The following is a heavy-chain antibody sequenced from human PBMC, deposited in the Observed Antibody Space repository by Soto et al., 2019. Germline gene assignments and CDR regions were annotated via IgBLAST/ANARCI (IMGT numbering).Heavy chain of an antibody. V-gene: IGHV3-30*18. D-gene: IGHD6-19*01. CDR2: ISYDGSNK. Sequence: PGGSLRLSCAASGFTFSSYGMHWVRHAPGKGLEWVAVISYDGSNKYYADSVKGRFTISRDNSKNTLYLQMNSLRAEDTAVYYCAEDRIAVAPFDYWGQGTLVTVSS. J-gene: IGHJ4*02. CDR1: GFTFSSYG. CDR3: AEDRIAVAPFDY.